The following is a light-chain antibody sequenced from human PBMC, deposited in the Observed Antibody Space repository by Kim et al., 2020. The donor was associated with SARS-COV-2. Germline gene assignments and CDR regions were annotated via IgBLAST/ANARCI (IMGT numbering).Light chain of an antibody. J-gene: IGLJ3*02. CDR2: QDS. Sequence: VSPGQTASITCSGDKLGNKYACWYQQKPGQSPVLVIYQDSKRPAGIPERFSGSNSGNTATLTISGTQAMDEADYYCQAWDSSTWVFGGGTQLTVL. CDR1: KLGNKY. CDR3: QAWDSSTWV. V-gene: IGLV3-1*01.